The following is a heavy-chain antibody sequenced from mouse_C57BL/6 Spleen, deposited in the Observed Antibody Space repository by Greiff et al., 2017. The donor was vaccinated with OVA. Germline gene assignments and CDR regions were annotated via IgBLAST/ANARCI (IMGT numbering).Heavy chain of an antibody. Sequence: VQLQQSGAELVKPGASVKLSCKASGYTFTSYWMQWVKQRPGQGLEWIGEIDPSDSYTNYNQKFKGKATLTADTSSSTAYMQLSSLTSEDSAVYSSTSQLGRGYWGQGTPLTVSS. J-gene: IGHJ2*01. V-gene: IGHV1-50*01. CDR1: GYTFTSYW. D-gene: IGHD4-1*02. CDR3: TSQLGRGY. CDR2: IDPSDSYT.